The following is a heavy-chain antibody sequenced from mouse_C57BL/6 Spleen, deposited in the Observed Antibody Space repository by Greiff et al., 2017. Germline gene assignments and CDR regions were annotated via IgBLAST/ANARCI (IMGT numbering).Heavy chain of an antibody. Sequence: VQLQQPGAELVKPGASVKLSCKASGYTFTSYWMHWVKQRPGQGLEWIGMIHPNSGSTNYNEKFKSKATLTVDKSSSTAYMQLSSLTSEDSAVYYCAREGGYYEYFDVWGTGTTVTVSS. CDR3: AREGGYYEYFDV. V-gene: IGHV1-64*01. J-gene: IGHJ1*03. D-gene: IGHD2-3*01. CDR1: GYTFTSYW. CDR2: IHPNSGST.